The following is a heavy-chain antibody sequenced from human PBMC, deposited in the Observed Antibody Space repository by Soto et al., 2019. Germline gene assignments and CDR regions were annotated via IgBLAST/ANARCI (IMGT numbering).Heavy chain of an antibody. D-gene: IGHD1-1*01. CDR1: GGSVNSGTYY. V-gene: IGHV4-34*01. Sequence: QVQLQQWGAGLLKPSETLSLTCAVFGGSVNSGTYYWSWIRQPPGKGLEWIGEMSHSGGTHFNPSLKSRVTISVDTSKNQCSLKMSSVTAADTALYYCARVERGTATTVVDAFDIWGPGTMVTVSS. CDR2: MSHSGGT. CDR3: ARVERGTATTVVDAFDI. J-gene: IGHJ3*02.